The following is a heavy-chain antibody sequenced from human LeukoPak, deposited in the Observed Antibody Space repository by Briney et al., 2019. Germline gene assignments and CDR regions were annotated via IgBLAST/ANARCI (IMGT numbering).Heavy chain of an antibody. V-gene: IGHV3-48*03. J-gene: IGHJ4*02. CDR1: GFTFSSYE. D-gene: IGHD3-3*01. Sequence: GGSLRLSCVASGFTFSSYEMNWVRQAPGKGLEWVSYISSSGSTIYYADSVKGRFTISRDNAKNSLYLQMNSLRAEDTAVYYCARDSRHYDFWSGHSTNGADYWGRGTLVTLSS. CDR3: ARDSRHYDFWSGHSTNGADY. CDR2: ISSSGSTI.